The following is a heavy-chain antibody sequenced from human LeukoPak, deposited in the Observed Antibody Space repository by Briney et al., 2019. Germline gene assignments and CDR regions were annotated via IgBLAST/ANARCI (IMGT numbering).Heavy chain of an antibody. CDR1: GCSISSSSYY. J-gene: IGHJ4*02. Sequence: PSETLSLTCTVSGCSISSSSYYWGWIRQPPGERLEWIGSIYYSGNTYYNPSLKRRVTILVDTSKNQFSLKLTSVTAADTAVYYCASLQYYDGSGSYYNPLFDYWGQGTLVTVSS. V-gene: IGHV4-39*01. CDR2: IYYSGNT. D-gene: IGHD3-10*01. CDR3: ASLQYYDGSGSYYNPLFDY.